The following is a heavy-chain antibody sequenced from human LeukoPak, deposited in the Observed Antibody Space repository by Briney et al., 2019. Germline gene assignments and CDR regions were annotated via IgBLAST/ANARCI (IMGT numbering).Heavy chain of an antibody. D-gene: IGHD3-3*01. CDR2: IRYDGSNE. V-gene: IGHV3-30*02. J-gene: IGHJ5*02. CDR3: AKCGSMVAFGVIGWFDP. CDR1: GFTFSSYG. Sequence: PGGSLRLSCAVSGFTFSSYGMLWVRQAPGKGLEWVAFIRYDGSNEYYADSVKGRFTISRDNSKNTLYLQMNSLRAEDTAVYYCAKCGSMVAFGVIGWFDPWGQGTLVTVSS.